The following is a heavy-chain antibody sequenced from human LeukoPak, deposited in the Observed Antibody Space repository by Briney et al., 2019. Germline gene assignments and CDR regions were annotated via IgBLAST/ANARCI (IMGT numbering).Heavy chain of an antibody. CDR3: AKDHSSAWHLDY. J-gene: IGHJ4*02. Sequence: GGSLRLSCAASGFTFSSYAMSWVRQVPGQGLEWVALISHDGDGKYYADSVKGRFTISRDNSKNTLYLQMDSLRAEDTAVYYCAKDHSSAWHLDYWGQGTLVTVSS. V-gene: IGHV3-30*18. CDR1: GFTFSSYA. CDR2: ISHDGDGK. D-gene: IGHD6-19*01.